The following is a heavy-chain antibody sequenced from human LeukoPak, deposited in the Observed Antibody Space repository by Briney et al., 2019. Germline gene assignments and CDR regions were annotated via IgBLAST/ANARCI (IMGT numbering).Heavy chain of an antibody. CDR3: ARGPYSYDSSGAFDI. CDR2: ISSSGST. Sequence: SQTLSLTCTVSGDSISSGDHYWSWIRQPAGKGLEWIGRISSSGSTNYNPSLKSRVTISVDTSKNQFSLKLSSVTAADTAVYFCARGPYSYDSSGAFDIWGQGTMVTVSS. J-gene: IGHJ3*02. CDR1: GDSISSGDHY. V-gene: IGHV4-61*02. D-gene: IGHD3-22*01.